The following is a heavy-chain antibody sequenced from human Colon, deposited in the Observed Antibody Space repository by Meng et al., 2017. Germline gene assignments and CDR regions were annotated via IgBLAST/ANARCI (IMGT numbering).Heavy chain of an antibody. J-gene: IGHJ4*02. D-gene: IGHD4-17*01. CDR1: RFSFSVYA. Sequence: GESLNISCAASRFSFSVYAMNWVRQAPGKGLEWVSAISGSGDRAYYADSVKGRFTISRDNSKNTLYLQMNSLRVEDTAVYYCAKSWYDNGDYVRFSDCWGQGTLVTVSS. V-gene: IGHV3-23*01. CDR3: AKSWYDNGDYVRFSDC. CDR2: ISGSGDRA.